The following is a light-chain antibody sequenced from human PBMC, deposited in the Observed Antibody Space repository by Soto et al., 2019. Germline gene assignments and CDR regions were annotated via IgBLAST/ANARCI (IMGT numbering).Light chain of an antibody. V-gene: IGKV3-20*01. CDR1: QSVTSNY. CDR2: GAS. J-gene: IGKJ1*01. Sequence: ETVLTQSPGTLSLSPGERATLFCRASQSVTSNYLAWYQQKPGQAPRLLIYGASSRATGIPDRFSGRGSGTDFTLTISRLEPEDFAVYYCQQHGTSPPSWTFGQGTKVEIK. CDR3: QQHGTSPPSWT.